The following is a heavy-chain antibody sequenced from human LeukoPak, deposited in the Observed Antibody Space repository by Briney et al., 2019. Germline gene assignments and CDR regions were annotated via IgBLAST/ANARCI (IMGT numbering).Heavy chain of an antibody. Sequence: GGSLRLSCAASGFTFSSYAMHWVRQAPGKGLEWVSGISWNSGSIGYADSVKGRFTISRDNAKNSLYLQMNSLRAEDTALYYCAKDISSGWYSGGGDYWGQGTLVTVSS. CDR1: GFTFSSYA. D-gene: IGHD6-19*01. J-gene: IGHJ4*02. CDR3: AKDISSGWYSGGGDY. CDR2: ISWNSGSI. V-gene: IGHV3-9*01.